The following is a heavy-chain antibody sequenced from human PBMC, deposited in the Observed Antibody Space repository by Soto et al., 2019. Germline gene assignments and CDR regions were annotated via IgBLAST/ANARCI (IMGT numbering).Heavy chain of an antibody. D-gene: IGHD3-22*01. Sequence: PSETLSLTCAVYGGSFSGYYWSWVRQPPGKGLEWIGYIYYGGSTNYNPSLKSRVTISVDTSKNQFSLKLSSVTAADTAVYYCARGRGAYYDSSGIGRRFYYYYGMDVWGQGTTVTVSS. V-gene: IGHV4-59*01. CDR2: IYYGGST. CDR1: GGSFSGYY. CDR3: ARGRGAYYDSSGIGRRFYYYYGMDV. J-gene: IGHJ6*02.